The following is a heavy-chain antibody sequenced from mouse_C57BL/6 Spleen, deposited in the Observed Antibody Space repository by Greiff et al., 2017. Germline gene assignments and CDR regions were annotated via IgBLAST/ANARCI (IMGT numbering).Heavy chain of an antibody. CDR2: INPGSGGT. CDR1: GYAFTNYL. CDR3: ARFLAWFAY. V-gene: IGHV1-54*01. J-gene: IGHJ3*01. Sequence: QVQLKESGAELVRPGTSVKVSCKASGYAFTNYLIEWVKQRPGQGLEWIGVINPGSGGTNYNEKFKGKATLTADKSSSTAYMQLSSLTSEDSAVYFCARFLAWFAYWGQGTLVTVSA.